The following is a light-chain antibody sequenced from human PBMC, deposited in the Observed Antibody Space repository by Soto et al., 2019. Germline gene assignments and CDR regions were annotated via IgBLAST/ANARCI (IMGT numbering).Light chain of an antibody. V-gene: IGLV2-14*01. CDR3: SSYTTTTTVLL. CDR1: SSDVGGENY. CDR2: EVS. Sequence: QSVLTQPASVSGSPGQSIAISCTGTSSDVGGENYVSWYQHHPGKAPKLMIYEVSNRPSGVSNRFSGSKSVNTASLTISGLQPEDEGDYYCSSYTTTTTVLLFGGGTKLTVL. J-gene: IGLJ2*01.